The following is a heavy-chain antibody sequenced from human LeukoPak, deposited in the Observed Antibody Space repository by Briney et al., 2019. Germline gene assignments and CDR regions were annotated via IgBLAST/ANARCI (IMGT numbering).Heavy chain of an antibody. V-gene: IGHV3-23*01. Sequence: PGGSLRLSCAASGFTFSSYAMSWVRQAPGKGLEWVSAICGSGGSTYYADSVKGRFTISRDNSKNTLYLQMNSLRAEDTAVYYCAKEGVLRYLDWLLYWDYFDYWGQGTLVTVSS. D-gene: IGHD3-9*01. CDR1: GFTFSSYA. CDR3: AKEGVLRYLDWLLYWDYFDY. J-gene: IGHJ4*02. CDR2: ICGSGGST.